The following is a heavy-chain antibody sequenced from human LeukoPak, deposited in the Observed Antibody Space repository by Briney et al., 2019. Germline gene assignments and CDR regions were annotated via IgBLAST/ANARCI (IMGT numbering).Heavy chain of an antibody. D-gene: IGHD6-19*01. CDR2: IGTVGDT. Sequence: PGGSLRLSCAASGFTFSNYDMDWVRQTTGRGLEWVSAIGTVGDTYYPDSMKGRFTISRENAKNSLYLQMNSLRVGDTAVYYCARQRETAVAGTGFDHWGQGTLVAVSS. CDR1: GFTFSNYD. CDR3: ARQRETAVAGTGFDH. J-gene: IGHJ4*02. V-gene: IGHV3-13*01.